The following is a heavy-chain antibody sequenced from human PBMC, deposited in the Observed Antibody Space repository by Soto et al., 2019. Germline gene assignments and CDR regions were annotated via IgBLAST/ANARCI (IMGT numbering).Heavy chain of an antibody. CDR1: GFTFSSYA. D-gene: IGHD6-19*01. CDR2: ISDSGGST. J-gene: IGHJ2*01. Sequence: EVQLLESGGGLVQPGGSLRLSCAASGFTFSSYAMSWVRQAPGKGLEWVSAISDSGGSTYYADSVKGRFTISRDNSKNTLYLQMNSLRAEDTAVYYCAKTVAVAGNPAYFDLWGRGTLVTVSS. V-gene: IGHV3-23*01. CDR3: AKTVAVAGNPAYFDL.